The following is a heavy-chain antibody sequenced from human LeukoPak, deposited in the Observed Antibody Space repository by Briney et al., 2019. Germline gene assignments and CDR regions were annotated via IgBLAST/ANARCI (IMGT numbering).Heavy chain of an antibody. J-gene: IGHJ3*01. CDR3: ANEYSKGDV. Sequence: QSGGSLRLSCAASGFTFVNYVMSWVRQAPGKGLEWVSSISDNGGNTYYADSVKGRFTISRDNSKNTLYLQMNSLRVEDAAVYYCANEYSKGDVWGQGTMVTVSS. CDR2: ISDNGGNT. V-gene: IGHV3-23*01. CDR1: GFTFVNYV. D-gene: IGHD1-26*01.